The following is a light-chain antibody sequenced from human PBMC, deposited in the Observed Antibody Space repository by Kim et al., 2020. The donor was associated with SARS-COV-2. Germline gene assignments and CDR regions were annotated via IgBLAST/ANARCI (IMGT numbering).Light chain of an antibody. CDR1: QRISNY. CDR3: QQTYTTPRT. J-gene: IGKJ1*01. Sequence: DIQMTQSPSSLSASVGDRITITCRASQRISNYLNWYQQKPGKAPKLLIYAASSLQSGVPSRFSGSGSGTDFTLTISSLQPEDFVTYYCQQTYTTPRTFGQGTKVDIK. V-gene: IGKV1-39*01. CDR2: AAS.